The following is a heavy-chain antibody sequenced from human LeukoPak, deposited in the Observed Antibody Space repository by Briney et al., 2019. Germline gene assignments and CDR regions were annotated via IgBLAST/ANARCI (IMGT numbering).Heavy chain of an antibody. Sequence: SETLSLTCTDSGDSISSYYWSWIRQPAGKGLEWIGRIYTSGSTNYNPSLKSRVTMSVDTSKNQFSLKLSSVTAADTAVYYCAITILTGYYNGYYYYGMDVWGQGTTVTVSS. CDR2: IYTSGST. CDR3: AITILTGYYNGYYYYGMDV. V-gene: IGHV4-4*07. J-gene: IGHJ6*02. CDR1: GDSISSYY. D-gene: IGHD3-9*01.